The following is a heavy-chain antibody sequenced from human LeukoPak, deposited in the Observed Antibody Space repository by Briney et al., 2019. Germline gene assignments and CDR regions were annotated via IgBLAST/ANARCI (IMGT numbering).Heavy chain of an antibody. D-gene: IGHD3-22*01. CDR3: ARGGVTYYYDSSGYPIFDY. V-gene: IGHV3-21*01. CDR1: GFTFSSYS. Sequence: GGSLRLSCAASGFTFSSYSMNWVREAPGKGLEWVSSISSSSSYIYYADSVKGRFTISRDNAKNSLYLQMNSLRAEDTALYYCARGGVTYYYDSSGYPIFDYWGQGTLVTVSS. J-gene: IGHJ4*02. CDR2: ISSSSSYI.